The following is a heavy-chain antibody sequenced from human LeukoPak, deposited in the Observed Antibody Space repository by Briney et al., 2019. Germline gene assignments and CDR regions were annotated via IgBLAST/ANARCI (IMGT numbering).Heavy chain of an antibody. J-gene: IGHJ4*02. CDR2: INHSGST. D-gene: IGHD6-19*01. CDR1: GGSFSGYY. CDR3: ASTSSGYSSGWLRYFDY. V-gene: IGHV4-34*01. Sequence: SETLSLTCAVYGGSFSGYYWSWIRQPPGKGLEWIGEINHSGSTNYNPSLKSRVTISVDTSKNQFSLKLSSVTAADTAVYYRASTSSGYSSGWLRYFDYWGQGTLVTVSS.